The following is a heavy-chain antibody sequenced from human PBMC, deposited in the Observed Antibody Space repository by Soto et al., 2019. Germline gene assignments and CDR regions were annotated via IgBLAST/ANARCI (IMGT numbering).Heavy chain of an antibody. CDR3: AKDSGYNYGYSRWFDP. V-gene: IGHV4-59*01. J-gene: IGHJ5*02. D-gene: IGHD5-18*01. CDR1: GGSISNYY. Sequence: PSETLSLTCTVSGGSISNYYWSWIRQPPGRGLEWIGHIFYSGSTNYNPALKSRVTISVDTSKSQFSLKLSSVTAADTAVYYCAKDSGYNYGYSRWFDPWGQGTLVTVSS. CDR2: IFYSGST.